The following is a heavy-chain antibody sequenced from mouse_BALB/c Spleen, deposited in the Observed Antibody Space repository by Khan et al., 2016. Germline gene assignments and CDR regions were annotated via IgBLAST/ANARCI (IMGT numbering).Heavy chain of an antibody. CDR1: GFSLSSYG. CDR2: IWSGGAT. J-gene: IGHJ4*01. V-gene: IGHV2-2*02. D-gene: IGHD1-1*01. Sequence: QVQLKESGPGLVQPSQSLSITCTVSGFSLSSYGIHWVRQSPGKGLEWLGVIWSGGATDYKAAFISRLSISKDNSTSQVFFKMNSLQGNDTAIYYCASSPLYYGSSLYAVDYWGQGTSVTVSS. CDR3: ASSPLYYGSSLYAVDY.